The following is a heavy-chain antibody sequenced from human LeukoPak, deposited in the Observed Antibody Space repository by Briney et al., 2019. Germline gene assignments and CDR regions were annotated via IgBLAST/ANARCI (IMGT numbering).Heavy chain of an antibody. Sequence: PGGSLRLSCAASGFTFSSYAMSWVRQAPGKGLEWVSAISGSGGSTYYADSVKGRFTISRDNSKNTLFLQMNSLRAEDTAVYYCAKDLCFGCSGFYYGIFDYWGQGTLVTVSS. V-gene: IGHV3-23*01. D-gene: IGHD3-22*01. CDR2: ISGSGGST. CDR1: GFTFSSYA. J-gene: IGHJ4*02. CDR3: AKDLCFGCSGFYYGIFDY.